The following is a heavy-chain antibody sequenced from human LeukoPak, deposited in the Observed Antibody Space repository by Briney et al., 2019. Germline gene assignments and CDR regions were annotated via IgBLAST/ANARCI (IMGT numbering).Heavy chain of an antibody. CDR2: INTDGSST. CDR1: GFTFSSYW. J-gene: IGHJ3*02. CDR3: ARVNGDLEAFDI. V-gene: IGHV3-74*01. Sequence: GRSLRLSCAASGFTFSSYWMHWVRQAPGKGLVWVSRINTDGSSTSYADSVKGRFTISRDNAKNTLYLQMNSLRAEDTAVYYCARVNGDLEAFDIWGQGTMVTVSS. D-gene: IGHD2-21*01.